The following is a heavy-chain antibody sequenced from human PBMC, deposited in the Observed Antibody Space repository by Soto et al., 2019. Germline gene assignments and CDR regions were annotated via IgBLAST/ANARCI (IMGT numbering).Heavy chain of an antibody. D-gene: IGHD6-13*01. CDR3: AHRPVAAAETGSNCFDP. V-gene: IGHV2-5*02. Sequence: QITLRESGPTLMKPTQTLTLTCTFSGFSLSTSGVGVGWIRQPPGKALEWLALIFWDDDKRYSPSLTSRLTITKDTSKNQVVLTMTNMDPVDTATYYCAHRPVAAAETGSNCFDPWGQGTLVTVSS. J-gene: IGHJ5*02. CDR1: GFSLSTSGVG. CDR2: IFWDDDK.